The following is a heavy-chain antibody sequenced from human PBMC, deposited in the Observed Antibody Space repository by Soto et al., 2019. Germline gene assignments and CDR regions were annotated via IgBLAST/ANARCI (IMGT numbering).Heavy chain of an antibody. V-gene: IGHV3-23*01. Sequence: EVQLLESGGGLVQPGGSLRLSCAASGFTFSAYAMSWVRQAPGKGMELVSAISGTSPSTYSADSVQGRFTISRASSRKTLFVQMNTLRAEDTAVYFCVIRIFGVAYGGQGTQFTVSS. D-gene: IGHD3-3*01. J-gene: IGHJ4*02. CDR2: ISGTSPST. CDR1: GFTFSAYA. CDR3: VIRIFGVAY.